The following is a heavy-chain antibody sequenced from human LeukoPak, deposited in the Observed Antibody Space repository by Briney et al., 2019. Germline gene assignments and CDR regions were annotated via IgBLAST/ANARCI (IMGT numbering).Heavy chain of an antibody. J-gene: IGHJ4*02. V-gene: IGHV1-46*03. CDR2: INASGGST. Sequence: ASVKVSCKASGYTFSNYYMHWVRQAPGQGLEWMGIINASGGSTIHAQKFQGRVTMTRDTSTSTVYMELSSLRSEDTAVYYCARASYGSGSNCLDYWGQGTLVTVPS. CDR3: ARASYGSGSNCLDY. D-gene: IGHD3-10*01. CDR1: GYTFSNYY.